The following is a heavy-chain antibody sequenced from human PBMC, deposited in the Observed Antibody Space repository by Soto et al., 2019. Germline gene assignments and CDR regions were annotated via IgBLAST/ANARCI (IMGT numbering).Heavy chain of an antibody. V-gene: IGHV6-1*01. CDR2: TYYRSKWYN. CDR1: GDSVSSNSAT. CDR3: ASEGASSVRDYYYYGMDV. Sequence: SQTLSLTCAISGDSVSSNSATWNWIRQSPSRGLEWLGRTYYRSKWYNDYAVSVKSRITINPDTSKNQFSLQLNSVTPEDTAVYYCASEGASSVRDYYYYGMDVWGQGTTVTVSS. D-gene: IGHD2-15*01. J-gene: IGHJ6*02.